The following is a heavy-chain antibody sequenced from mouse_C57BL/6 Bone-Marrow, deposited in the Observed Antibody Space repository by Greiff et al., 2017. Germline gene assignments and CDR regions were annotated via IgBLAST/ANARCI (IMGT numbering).Heavy chain of an antibody. CDR3: ARGDY. CDR1: GYTFTDYY. Sequence: VQLQQSGAELVRPGASVKLSCKASGYTFTDYYINWVKQRPGQGLEWIARIYPGSGNTYYNEKFKGKATLTAEKSSSTAYMQLSSLTSDDSAVYFCARGDYWGQGTTLTVSS. V-gene: IGHV1-76*01. J-gene: IGHJ2*01. CDR2: IYPGSGNT.